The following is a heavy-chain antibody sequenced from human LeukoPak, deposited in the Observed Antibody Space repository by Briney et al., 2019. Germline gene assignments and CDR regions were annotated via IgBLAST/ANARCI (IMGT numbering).Heavy chain of an antibody. Sequence: GGSLRLSCAASGFTFDDYAMHWVRQAPGKGLEWVSGVSWNSGSIGYADSVKGRFTISRDNAKNSLYLYMNSLRDEDTALYYCAKPIYCGGDCYPEYFQHWGQGTLVTVSS. CDR3: AKPIYCGGDCYPEYFQH. CDR1: GFTFDDYA. CDR2: VSWNSGSI. J-gene: IGHJ1*01. V-gene: IGHV3-9*01. D-gene: IGHD2-21*02.